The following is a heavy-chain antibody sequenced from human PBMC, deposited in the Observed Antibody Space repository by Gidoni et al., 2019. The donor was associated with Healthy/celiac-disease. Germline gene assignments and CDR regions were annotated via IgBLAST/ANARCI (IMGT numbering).Heavy chain of an antibody. Sequence: EVQLVESGGGLVQPGGSLRLSCAASGFTFSSYEMNWVRQAPGKGLEWVSYISSSGSTIYYADSVKGRFTISRDNAKNSLYLQMNSLRAEDTAVYYCARDLSLVPRTKTAPLTSTYHDYWGQGTLVTVSS. CDR2: ISSSGSTI. CDR1: GFTFSSYE. D-gene: IGHD1-26*01. V-gene: IGHV3-48*03. J-gene: IGHJ4*02. CDR3: ARDLSLVPRTKTAPLTSTYHDY.